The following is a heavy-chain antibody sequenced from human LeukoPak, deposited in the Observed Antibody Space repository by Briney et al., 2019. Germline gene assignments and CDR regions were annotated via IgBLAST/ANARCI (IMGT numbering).Heavy chain of an antibody. CDR1: GYSISSGFY. CDR3: ARGGPVLWFGELSYKPREDYYYYYYMDV. CDR2: IYHSGST. Sequence: KASETLSLTCTVSGYSISSGFYWGWIRQPPGKGLEWIGSIYHSGSTYYNPSLKSRVTISVDTSKNQFSLKLSSVTAADTAVYYCARGGPVLWFGELSYKPREDYYYYYYMDVWGKGTTVTVSS. V-gene: IGHV4-38-2*02. D-gene: IGHD3-10*01. J-gene: IGHJ6*03.